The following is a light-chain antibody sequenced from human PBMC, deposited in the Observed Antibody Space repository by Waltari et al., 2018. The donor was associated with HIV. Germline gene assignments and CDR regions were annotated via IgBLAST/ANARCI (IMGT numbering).Light chain of an antibody. CDR2: EGS. V-gene: IGLV2-23*01. J-gene: IGLJ2*01. CDR1: SSDVGSYNI. Sequence: QSALTQPASVSGSPGQSITISCTGTSSDVGSYNIVSWYQQHPGKAPNLMIFEGSKRPSGVSNRFSGSKSGNTASLTISGLQAEDEAEYYCCSYAGDSTLVLGGGTKLTVL. CDR3: CSYAGDSTLV.